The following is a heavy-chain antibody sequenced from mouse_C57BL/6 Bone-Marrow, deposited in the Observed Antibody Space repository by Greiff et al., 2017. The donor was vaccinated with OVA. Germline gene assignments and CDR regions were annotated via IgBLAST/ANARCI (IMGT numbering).Heavy chain of an antibody. CDR1: GFSLTSYA. J-gene: IGHJ2*01. V-gene: IGHV2-9-1*01. CDR2: IWPGGGT. D-gene: IGHD1-1*01. Sequence: VKLMESGPGLVAPSQSLSITCTVSGFSLTSYAITWFGRPPGKGLEWHGVIWPGGGTNYNSALKSRLSISKDNSKSQVFLKMNSLQTDDTARYYCARFITTVEYFDYWGQGTTLTVSS. CDR3: ARFITTVEYFDY.